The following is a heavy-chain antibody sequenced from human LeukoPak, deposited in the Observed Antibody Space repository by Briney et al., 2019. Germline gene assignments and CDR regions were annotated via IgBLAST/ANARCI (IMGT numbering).Heavy chain of an antibody. CDR2: IMPVFGTA. Sequence: ASVKVSCKASGGSFSSYAISWVRQAPGQGLEWMGGIMPVFGTAKYAEEFQGRVTITADDSTDTAYMDLNSLRSNDTAVYYCARGSASNWPVDIWGQGSLVIVSS. CDR3: ARGSASNWPVDI. J-gene: IGHJ4*02. CDR1: GGSFSSYA. D-gene: IGHD6-13*01. V-gene: IGHV1-69*13.